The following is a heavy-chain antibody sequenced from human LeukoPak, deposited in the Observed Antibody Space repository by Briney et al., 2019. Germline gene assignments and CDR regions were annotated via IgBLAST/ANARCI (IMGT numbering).Heavy chain of an antibody. CDR3: AKDRAYSGSPRAFDI. Sequence: GGSLRLSCAAAGFTFSSYAMSWVRQAPGKGLEWVSGISASGSSTYYADSVKGRFTISRDNSKDTLYLQMSSLRAEDTAVYYCAKDRAYSGSPRAFDIWGQGTVVTVSS. CDR1: GFTFSSYA. D-gene: IGHD1-26*01. V-gene: IGHV3-23*01. CDR2: ISASGSST. J-gene: IGHJ3*02.